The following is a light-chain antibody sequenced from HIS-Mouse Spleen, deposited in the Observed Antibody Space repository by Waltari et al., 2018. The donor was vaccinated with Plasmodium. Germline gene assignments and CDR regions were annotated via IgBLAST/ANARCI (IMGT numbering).Light chain of an antibody. CDR1: SSNIGGNY. CDR3: AAWDDSRSGPV. Sequence: QSVLTQPTSASGTPGQRVPISCSGSSSNIGGNYVDWYQQLPGTASKLRINRDNQRPSGVPDRLSGSKSGTAASLTISGLRAEDEADNYCAAWDDSRSGPVFGGGTKLTVL. V-gene: IGLV1-47*01. CDR2: RDN. J-gene: IGLJ3*02.